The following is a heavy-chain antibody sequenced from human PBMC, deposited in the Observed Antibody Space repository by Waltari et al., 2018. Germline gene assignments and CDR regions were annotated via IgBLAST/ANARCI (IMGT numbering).Heavy chain of an antibody. Sequence: EVQLVESGGGLVKPGGSLRLSCAASGFTFSSYSMNWVRQAPGKGLEWVSSISSSSSYIYYADSVKGRFTISRDNAKNALYLQMNSLRAEDTAVYYCARDPRPCSSTSCSPGRGAFDIWGQGTMVTISS. CDR1: GFTFSSYS. J-gene: IGHJ3*02. CDR3: ARDPRPCSSTSCSPGRGAFDI. D-gene: IGHD2-2*01. V-gene: IGHV3-21*01. CDR2: ISSSSSYI.